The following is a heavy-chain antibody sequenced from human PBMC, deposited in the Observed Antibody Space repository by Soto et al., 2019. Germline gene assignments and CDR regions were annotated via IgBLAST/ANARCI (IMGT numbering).Heavy chain of an antibody. V-gene: IGHV3-64*01. CDR2: ISNNGAHT. Sequence: EAQLVESGGGLVQPGGSLRLSCAASGFTFSNYEMHWVRQAPGKGLEYVSGISNNGAHTDYAKSVKGRFTISRDNSENTLYLQMGSLRDEDMALYYCASRGYGSSWPNVYMDVWGKGTTVTVSS. CDR3: ASRGYGSSWPNVYMDV. CDR1: GFTFSNYE. J-gene: IGHJ6*03. D-gene: IGHD6-13*01.